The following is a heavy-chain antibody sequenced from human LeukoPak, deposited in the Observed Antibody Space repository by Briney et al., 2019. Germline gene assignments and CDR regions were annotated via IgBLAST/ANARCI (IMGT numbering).Heavy chain of an antibody. V-gene: IGHV1-69*01. CDR3: ARVECSSTSCYVGRLRAFDI. D-gene: IGHD2-2*01. CDR1: GGTFSSYA. J-gene: IGHJ3*02. CDR2: IIPIFGTA. Sequence: SVKVSCNASGGTFSSYAISWVRQAPGQGLEWMGGIIPIFGTANYAQKFQGRVTITADESTSTAYMELSSLRSEDTAVYYCARVECSSTSCYVGRLRAFDIWGQGTMVTVSS.